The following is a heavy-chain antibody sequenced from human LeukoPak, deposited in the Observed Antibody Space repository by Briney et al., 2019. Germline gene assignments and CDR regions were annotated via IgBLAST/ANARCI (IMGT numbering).Heavy chain of an antibody. Sequence: GGSLRLSCAASGFTFNNYAMSWVRQAPGKGPEWLSAISGSGGSTTDADSVKGRFTTSRDNSKSALYLQMNSLRAEDTAIYYCAKIFHTDGYYLGEHLFDAWGQGTLVTVSS. CDR2: ISGSGGST. CDR1: GFTFNNYA. D-gene: IGHD3-22*01. V-gene: IGHV3-23*01. CDR3: AKIFHTDGYYLGEHLFDA. J-gene: IGHJ5*02.